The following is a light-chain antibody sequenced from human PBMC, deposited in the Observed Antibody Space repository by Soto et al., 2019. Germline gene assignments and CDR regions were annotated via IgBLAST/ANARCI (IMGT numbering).Light chain of an antibody. J-gene: IGKJ4*01. V-gene: IGKV1-12*01. Sequence: DIQITQSPSYVSASVGDRVTITCRASRNIKTSLAWYQQRPGKGPELLIYDASTLQSGVPSRISGSGSGTEFTLTISRLQPEDFATFFCQQINSFPPTFGGGTKVDIK. CDR2: DAS. CDR3: QQINSFPPT. CDR1: RNIKTS.